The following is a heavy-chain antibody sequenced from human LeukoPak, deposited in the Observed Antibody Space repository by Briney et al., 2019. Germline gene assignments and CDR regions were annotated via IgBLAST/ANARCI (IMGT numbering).Heavy chain of an antibody. CDR1: GFTFSSYA. D-gene: IGHD2-15*01. CDR3: AKDRRYCSGGSCPEGYFDY. CDR2: ISGSGGST. Sequence: PGGSLRLSCAASGFTFSSYAMSWVRQAPGKGLEWVSAISGSGGSTYYADSVKGRFTISRDNSKNTLYLQMNSLRAEDTAVYYCAKDRRYCSGGSCPEGYFDYWGQGTLVTVSS. V-gene: IGHV3-23*01. J-gene: IGHJ4*02.